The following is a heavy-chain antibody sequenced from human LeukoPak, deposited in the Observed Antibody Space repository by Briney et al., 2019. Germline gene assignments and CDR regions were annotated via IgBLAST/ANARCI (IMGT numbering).Heavy chain of an antibody. J-gene: IGHJ6*03. D-gene: IGHD2-15*01. CDR2: IRYDGSNK. V-gene: IGHV3-30*02. Sequence: PGGSLRLSCAASGFTFSSYGMHWVRQAPGKGLEWVAFIRYDGSNKYYADSVKGRFTISRDNSKNTLYLQMNSLRAEDTAVYYCAKEQGGYLYHYYMDVWGKGTTVTVSS. CDR3: AKEQGGYLYHYYMDV. CDR1: GFTFSSYG.